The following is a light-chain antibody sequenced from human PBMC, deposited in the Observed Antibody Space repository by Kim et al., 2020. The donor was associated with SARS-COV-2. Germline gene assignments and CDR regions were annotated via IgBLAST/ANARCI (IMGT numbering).Light chain of an antibody. J-gene: IGKJ2*01. V-gene: IGKV1-9*01. CDR2: AAK. CDR3: QQYNSYPFT. Sequence: GDRVTITCRASHSISTYLAWYQQKPGKAPRLLIYAAKALQSGVPSTFSASGSGTEFTLTISSLQPDDSATYWCQQYNSYPFTFGQGTKLEI. CDR1: HSISTY.